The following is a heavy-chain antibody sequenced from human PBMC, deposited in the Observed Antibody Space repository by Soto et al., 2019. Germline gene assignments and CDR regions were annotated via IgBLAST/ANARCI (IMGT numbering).Heavy chain of an antibody. CDR3: AKGASDTIFGVVG. J-gene: IGHJ4*02. CDR1: GFTFSSYG. D-gene: IGHD3-3*01. Sequence: QVQLVESGGGVVQPGRSLRLSCAASGFTFSSYGMHWVRQAPGKGLEWVAVISYDGSNKYYADSVKGRFTISRDNSKNTLYLQMNSLRAEDTAVYYCAKGASDTIFGVVGWGQGTLVTVSS. V-gene: IGHV3-30*18. CDR2: ISYDGSNK.